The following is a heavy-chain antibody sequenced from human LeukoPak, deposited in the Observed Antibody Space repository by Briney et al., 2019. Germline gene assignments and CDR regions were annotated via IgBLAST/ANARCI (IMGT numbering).Heavy chain of an antibody. CDR2: ISYDGSNK. V-gene: IGHV3-30*18. J-gene: IGHJ4*02. CDR1: GFIFSTYD. D-gene: IGHD6-13*01. CDR3: AKETASSSWYYFDY. Sequence: GGSLRLSCAASGFIFSTYDMHWVRQAPVKELEWVAVISYDGSNKEYVDSVKGRFTISRDISKNTLYLQMNSLRAEDTAVYYCAKETASSSWYYFDYWGQGTLVTVSS.